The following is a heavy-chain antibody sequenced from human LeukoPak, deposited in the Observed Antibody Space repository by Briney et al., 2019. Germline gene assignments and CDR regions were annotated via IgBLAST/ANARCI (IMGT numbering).Heavy chain of an antibody. CDR2: IYSSGST. CDR1: GGSISSYY. Sequence: SETLSLTCTVSGGSISSYYWSWIRQPPGKGLEWIGYIYSSGSTNYNPSLKSRVTISVDTSKNQFSLKLSSVTAADTAIYYCARDASRIQLWPLWGQGTLVTVSS. D-gene: IGHD5-18*01. CDR3: ARDASRIQLWPL. J-gene: IGHJ4*02. V-gene: IGHV4-59*12.